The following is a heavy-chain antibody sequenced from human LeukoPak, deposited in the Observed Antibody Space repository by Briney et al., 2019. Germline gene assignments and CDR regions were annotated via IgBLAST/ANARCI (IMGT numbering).Heavy chain of an antibody. CDR1: GFTFSNYW. Sequence: GSLRLSCAASGFTFSNYWMHWVRQAPGKGLVWVSRINSDGINTSYADSVKGRFTISRDNAKNTLNLQMNSLRAEDTAVYYCARVGYSYGFLYYFDYWGQGTLVTVSS. CDR2: INSDGINT. CDR3: ARVGYSYGFLYYFDY. D-gene: IGHD5-18*01. J-gene: IGHJ4*02. V-gene: IGHV3-74*01.